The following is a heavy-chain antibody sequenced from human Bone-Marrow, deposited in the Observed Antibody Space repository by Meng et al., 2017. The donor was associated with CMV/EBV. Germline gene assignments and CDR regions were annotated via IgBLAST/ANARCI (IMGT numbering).Heavy chain of an antibody. CDR3: ARVGPGEMSLYLYNGMDV. D-gene: IGHD1-26*01. J-gene: IGHJ6*02. CDR1: GFTLSGYS. Sequence: GESLKISCAASGFTLSGYSMHWVRQAPGKGLEWVAVISFDGADKYYGDSVKGRFTISRDTSKKASFLQMNSLRREDTAVYYCARVGPGEMSLYLYNGMDVWGQGTTVTVSS. CDR2: ISFDGADK. V-gene: IGHV3-30*04.